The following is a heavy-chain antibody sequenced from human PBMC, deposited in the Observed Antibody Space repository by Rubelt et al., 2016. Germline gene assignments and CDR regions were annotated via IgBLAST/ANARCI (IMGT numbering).Heavy chain of an antibody. V-gene: IGHV4-59*08. D-gene: IGHD6-19*01. CDR2: IYYSGST. Sequence: QVQLQESGPGLVKPAETLSLTCTVSGGSISSYYWSWTRQPPGKGLEWIGYIYYSGSTKYNPSLTGPVTIAVEPSTNQFFLKLSSVTAADTAVYYCARLTYSSGWETFDYWGQGTLVTVSS. CDR3: ARLTYSSGWETFDY. J-gene: IGHJ4*02. CDR1: GGSISSYY.